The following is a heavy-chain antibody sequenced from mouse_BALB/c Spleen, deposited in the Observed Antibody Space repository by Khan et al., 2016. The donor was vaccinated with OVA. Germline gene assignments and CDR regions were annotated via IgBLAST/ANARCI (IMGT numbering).Heavy chain of an antibody. J-gene: IGHJ4*01. CDR1: GFSLSRYN. D-gene: IGHD2-4*01. Sequence: QVQLKQSGPGLVAPSQSLSITCTVSGFSLSRYNIHWVRQSPGKGLEWLGMIWGGGGTDYNSTLKSRLSISKDNSKSQVFLKMNSLQTDDTAMYYCARADYEYDGYYGMDYWGQGTSVTVSS. CDR3: ARADYEYDGYYGMDY. CDR2: IWGGGGT. V-gene: IGHV2-6-4*01.